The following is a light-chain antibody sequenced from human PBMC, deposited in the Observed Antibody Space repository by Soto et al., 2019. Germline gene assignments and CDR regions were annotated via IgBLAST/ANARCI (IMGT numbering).Light chain of an antibody. CDR1: NSDVGAFNY. CDR3: SSYTTSSTRV. CDR2: EVS. Sequence: QSALTQPASVSGSPGQSIAITCTGTNSDVGAFNYVSWYQQHPDKATKLMIYEVSNRPSGVSNRFSGSKSVNTATLTISGLQTEDEADYYCSSYTTSSTRVFGTGTKVTVL. J-gene: IGLJ1*01. V-gene: IGLV2-14*03.